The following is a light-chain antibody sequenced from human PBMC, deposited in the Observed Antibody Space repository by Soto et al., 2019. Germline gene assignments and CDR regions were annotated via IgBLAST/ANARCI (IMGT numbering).Light chain of an antibody. Sequence: DLQMTQSPSSLSASVGDRVTITCRASQSISSYLNWYQQKPGKAPKLLIYAASSLQSGVPSRFSGSGSGTDFTLTISSLQPEHFATYYCQQSYSTPRLTFGGGTKVEIK. CDR3: QQSYSTPRLT. J-gene: IGKJ4*01. V-gene: IGKV1-39*01. CDR1: QSISSY. CDR2: AAS.